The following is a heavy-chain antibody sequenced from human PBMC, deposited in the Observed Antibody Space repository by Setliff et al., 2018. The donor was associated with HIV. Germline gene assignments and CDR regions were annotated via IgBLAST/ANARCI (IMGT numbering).Heavy chain of an antibody. CDR3: ASFFVTTVTNQDY. CDR1: GGSFSNYY. D-gene: IGHD4-17*01. Sequence: SETLSLTCTVYGGSFSNYYTNWIRQPPGKGLEWIGELSPSGTTRSNPSLQIRVTISLDTSNNQFSLKLTSVTAADTAMYYCASFFVTTVTNQDYWGQGTPVTVSS. J-gene: IGHJ4*02. V-gene: IGHV4-34*01. CDR2: LSPSGTT.